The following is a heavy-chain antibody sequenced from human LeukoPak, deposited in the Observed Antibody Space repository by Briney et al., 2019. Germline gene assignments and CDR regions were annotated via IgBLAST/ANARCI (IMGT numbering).Heavy chain of an antibody. Sequence: GASVKVSRKASGYTFTSYDINWVRQAPGQGLEWMGWVSGYNGNTNYAQKFEGRVAMTTDTSSSTAYVELRSLRSDDTAIYYCARGDWFDPWGQGTLVTVSS. CDR2: VSGYNGNT. CDR1: GYTFTSYD. V-gene: IGHV1-18*01. CDR3: ARGDWFDP. J-gene: IGHJ5*02. D-gene: IGHD2-21*01.